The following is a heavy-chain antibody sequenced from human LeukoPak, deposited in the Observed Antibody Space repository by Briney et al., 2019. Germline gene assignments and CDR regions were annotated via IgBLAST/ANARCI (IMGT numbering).Heavy chain of an antibody. CDR1: GYTLTGYY. Sequence: ASVKVSCKASGYTLTGYYMHWVRQAPGQGLEWMGRINPNSGGTNYSQKFQGRVTITRDTSASTAYMELSSLRSEDTAVYYCARDAYSSYCGGDCAEYFQHWGQGTLVTVSS. CDR3: ARDAYSSYCGGDCAEYFQH. V-gene: IGHV1-2*06. J-gene: IGHJ1*01. CDR2: INPNSGGT. D-gene: IGHD2-21*02.